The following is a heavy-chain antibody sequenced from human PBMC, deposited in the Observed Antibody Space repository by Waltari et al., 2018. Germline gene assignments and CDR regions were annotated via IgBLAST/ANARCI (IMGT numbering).Heavy chain of an antibody. D-gene: IGHD1-26*01. J-gene: IGHJ1*01. Sequence: QVQLVQSGAEVKKPGSSVKVSCKASGGTFSSYALSWVRQAPGQGLEWMGGIIPIFGTANYAQKFQGRVTITADESTSTAYMELSSLRSEDTAVYYCGTAVYSGSYYADYFQHWGQGTLVTVSS. V-gene: IGHV1-69*01. CDR3: GTAVYSGSYYADYFQH. CDR1: GGTFSSYA. CDR2: IIPIFGTA.